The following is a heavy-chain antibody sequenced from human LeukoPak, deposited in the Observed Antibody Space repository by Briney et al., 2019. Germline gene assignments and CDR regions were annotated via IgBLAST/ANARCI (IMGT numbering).Heavy chain of an antibody. Sequence: PGGSLRLSCAASGFSFSAYWMTWVRQASGAGLEFVANINPVGTATYYADPVKGRFTISRDNAKNLVYLQMNSLRAEDTAVYHCGRFGYVAGVDLWGQGTLVTVSS. CDR3: GRFGYVAGVDL. D-gene: IGHD6-19*01. J-gene: IGHJ4*02. CDR2: INPVGTAT. V-gene: IGHV3-7*01. CDR1: GFSFSAYW.